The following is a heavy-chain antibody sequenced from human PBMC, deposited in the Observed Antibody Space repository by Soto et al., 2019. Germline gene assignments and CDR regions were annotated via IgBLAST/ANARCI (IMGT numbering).Heavy chain of an antibody. D-gene: IGHD3-9*01. Sequence: PSQTLSLTCAISGDSVSSNSAAWNWIRQSPSRGLEWLGRTYYRSKWYNDYAVSVKSRITINPDTSKNQFSLQLNSVTPEDTALYYCARDRPDVGVRYFDWLLRSDNAFDIWGQGTMVTVSS. J-gene: IGHJ3*02. V-gene: IGHV6-1*01. CDR3: ARDRPDVGVRYFDWLLRSDNAFDI. CDR2: TYYRSKWYN. CDR1: GDSVSSNSAA.